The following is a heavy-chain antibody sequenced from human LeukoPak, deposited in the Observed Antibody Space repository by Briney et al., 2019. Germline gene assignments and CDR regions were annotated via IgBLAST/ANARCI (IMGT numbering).Heavy chain of an antibody. CDR2: IYHSGNT. CDR1: GYSISSGYY. CDR3: ARFSKTLVGATGGDY. D-gene: IGHD1-26*01. V-gene: IGHV4-38-2*02. J-gene: IGHJ4*02. Sequence: NPSETLSLTCTVSGYSISSGYYWGWIRQPPGKGLEWIGSIYHSGNTYYNPSLQSRVTISVDTSKNQFSLKLSSATAADTAVYYCARFSKTLVGATGGDYWGQGTLVTVSS.